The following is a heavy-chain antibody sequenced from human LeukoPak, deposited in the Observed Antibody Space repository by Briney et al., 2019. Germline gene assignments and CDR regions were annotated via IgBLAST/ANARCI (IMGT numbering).Heavy chain of an antibody. CDR2: ISAYNGNT. J-gene: IGHJ4*02. CDR3: ARDPRHHNGDYRSFDY. V-gene: IGHV1-18*01. Sequence: ASVKVSCKASGYTFTSYGISWVRQAPGQGVERMGWISAYNGNTNYAQKLQGRVTMTTDTSTSTAYMELRSLRSDDTAVYYCARDPRHHNGDYRSFDYWGQGTLVTVSS. D-gene: IGHD4-17*01. CDR1: GYTFTSYG.